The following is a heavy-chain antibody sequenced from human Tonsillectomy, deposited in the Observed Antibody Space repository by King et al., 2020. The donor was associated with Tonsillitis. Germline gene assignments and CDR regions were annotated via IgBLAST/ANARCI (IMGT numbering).Heavy chain of an antibody. V-gene: IGHV4-59*01. CDR1: GGSISSYY. CDR3: AKITAPYWYFDL. D-gene: IGHD1-14*01. J-gene: IGHJ2*01. CDR2: IFYTGST. Sequence: VQLQESGPGLVKPSETLSLTCSVSGGSISSYYWSWIRQPPGKGLEWIGNIFYTGSTNYNPSLKSRVTISLDTSKSQFSLKLSSVTAADTAVYYCAKITAPYWYFDLWGRGTLVTVSS.